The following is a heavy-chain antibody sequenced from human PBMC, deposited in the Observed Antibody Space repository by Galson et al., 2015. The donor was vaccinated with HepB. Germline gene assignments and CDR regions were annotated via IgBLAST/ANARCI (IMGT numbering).Heavy chain of an antibody. Sequence: SLRLSCAASGFTFSSYAMSWVRQAPGKGLEWVSAISGSGGSTYYADSVKGRFTISRDNSKNTLYLQMNSLRAEDTAVYYCARAMGNRLLFEGPVLDYWGQGTLVTVSS. J-gene: IGHJ4*02. CDR3: ARAMGNRLLFEGPVLDY. V-gene: IGHV3-23*01. CDR1: GFTFSSYA. CDR2: ISGSGGST. D-gene: IGHD1-14*01.